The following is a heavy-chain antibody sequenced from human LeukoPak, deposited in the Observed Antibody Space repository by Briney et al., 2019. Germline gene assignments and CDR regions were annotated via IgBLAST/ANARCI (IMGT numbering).Heavy chain of an antibody. CDR1: GYTFTSYD. V-gene: IGHV1-8*01. CDR2: MNPNSGNT. Sequence: ASLKVSCTASGYTFTSYDINWVRQATGKGLEWMGWMNPNSGNTGYAQKFQGRVTMTRNTSISTAYMELSSLRSEDTAVYYCARVFGGSYYGRTGPIDYWGQGTLVTVSS. D-gene: IGHD1-26*01. J-gene: IGHJ4*02. CDR3: ARVFGGSYYGRTGPIDY.